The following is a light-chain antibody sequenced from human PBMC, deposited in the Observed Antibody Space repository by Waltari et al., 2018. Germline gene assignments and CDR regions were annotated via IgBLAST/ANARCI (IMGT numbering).Light chain of an antibody. CDR1: SPHIGAGYD. J-gene: IGLJ2*01. CDR2: GHN. CDR3: QSYDSSLSGSV. Sequence: QSVLTQPPSVSGATGQRVTISCPGSSPHIGAGYDVPWYQQLPGTAPKLLIYGHNTRPSGVPDRFSGSNSGTSASLAITGLQAEDEADYYCQSYDSSLSGSVFGGGTKLTVL. V-gene: IGLV1-40*01.